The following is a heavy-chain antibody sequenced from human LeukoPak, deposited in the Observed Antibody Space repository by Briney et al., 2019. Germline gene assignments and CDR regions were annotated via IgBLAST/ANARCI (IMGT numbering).Heavy chain of an antibody. D-gene: IGHD3-10*02. CDR3: AELGITMIGGV. CDR1: GFTFSSYE. CDR2: ISRSGTTI. J-gene: IGHJ6*04. V-gene: IGHV3-48*03. Sequence: GGSLRLSCAASGFTFSSYEMNWVRQAPGKGMEWVSSISRSGTTIYYADSVKGRFTICRDKAKNSLYLQMNSLRAEDTAVYYCAELGITMIGGVWGKGTTVTISS.